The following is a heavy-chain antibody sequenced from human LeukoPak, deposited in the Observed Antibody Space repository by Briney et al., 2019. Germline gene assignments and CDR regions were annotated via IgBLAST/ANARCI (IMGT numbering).Heavy chain of an antibody. CDR3: ARRYCSGGSCYLYYFDY. CDR1: GYTFTSYY. D-gene: IGHD2-15*01. CDR2: INPSGGSR. Sequence: ASVTVSCKASGYTFTSYYMHWVRPAPGQGLEWMGLINPSGGSRSYAQKFQGRVTMTRDTSTSTVYMELSSLRSEDTAVYYCARRYCSGGSCYLYYFDYWGQGTLVTVSS. J-gene: IGHJ4*02. V-gene: IGHV1-46*01.